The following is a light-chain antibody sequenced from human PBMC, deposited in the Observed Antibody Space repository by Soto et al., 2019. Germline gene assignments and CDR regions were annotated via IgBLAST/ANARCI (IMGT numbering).Light chain of an antibody. Sequence: QSALTQPASVSGSPGQSITISCTGTSSDVDVGGYNYVSWYQQHPGKAPKLMIYDVSNRPSGVSNRFSGSKSGNTSSLTISGLQAEDEAYYYCSSYTSSATGVFGGGTQLTVL. CDR3: SSYTSSATGV. CDR2: DVS. J-gene: IGLJ3*02. V-gene: IGLV2-14*01. CDR1: SSDVDVGGYNY.